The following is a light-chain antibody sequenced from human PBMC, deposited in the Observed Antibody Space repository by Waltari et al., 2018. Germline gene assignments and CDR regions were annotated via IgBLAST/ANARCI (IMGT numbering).Light chain of an antibody. CDR3: QQRSAIPIT. V-gene: IGKV3-11*01. Sequence: EIVLTQSPVTLSLSPGERATLSCRASQSVSTQLTWYQQKPGQAPRLLIYDASNRATGIPARFSGSGSGTDFTLTINSLEPEDFAVYYCQQRSAIPITFGQGTRLEIK. CDR2: DAS. J-gene: IGKJ5*01. CDR1: QSVSTQ.